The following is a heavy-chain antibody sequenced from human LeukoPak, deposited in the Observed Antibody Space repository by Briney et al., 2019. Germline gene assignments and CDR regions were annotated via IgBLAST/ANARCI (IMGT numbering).Heavy chain of an antibody. CDR3: AKVHNVDTAMGCFDY. J-gene: IGHJ4*02. Sequence: GGSLRLSCAASGFTFNNYGMHWVRQAPGKGLEWVTFIRYDGSNKYYADSVKGRFTISRDNSKNTLYLQMNSLRAEDTAVYYCAKVHNVDTAMGCFDYWGQGTLVTVSS. CDR1: GFTFNNYG. CDR2: IRYDGSNK. D-gene: IGHD5-18*01. V-gene: IGHV3-30*02.